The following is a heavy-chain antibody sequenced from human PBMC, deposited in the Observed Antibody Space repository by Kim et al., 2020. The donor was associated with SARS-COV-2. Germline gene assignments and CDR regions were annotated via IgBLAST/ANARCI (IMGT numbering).Heavy chain of an antibody. CDR1: GFTFSSYS. V-gene: IGHV3-21*01. CDR3: ARGNQLRFLEWSPREPGDY. Sequence: GGSLRLSCAASGFTFSSYSMNWVRQAPGKGLEWVSSISSSSSYIYYADSVKGRFTISRDNAKNSLYLQMNSLRAEDTAVYYCARGNQLRFLEWSPREPGDYWGQGTLVTVSS. J-gene: IGHJ4*02. D-gene: IGHD3-3*01. CDR2: ISSSSSYI.